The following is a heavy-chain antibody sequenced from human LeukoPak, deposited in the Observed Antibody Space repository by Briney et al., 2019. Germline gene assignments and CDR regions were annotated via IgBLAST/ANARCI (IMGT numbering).Heavy chain of an antibody. CDR2: IASSGSHT. CDR1: GFTFSNYY. J-gene: IGHJ4*02. CDR3: AREDSSGYYYY. Sequence: PGGSLRLSCAASGFTFSNYYMSWVRQAPGKGLEWVSHIASSGSHTIYADSVKGRFTISRDDAKNSLYLQMNSLRAEDTAVYYCAREDSSGYYYYWGQGTLVTVSS. D-gene: IGHD3-22*01. V-gene: IGHV3-11*05.